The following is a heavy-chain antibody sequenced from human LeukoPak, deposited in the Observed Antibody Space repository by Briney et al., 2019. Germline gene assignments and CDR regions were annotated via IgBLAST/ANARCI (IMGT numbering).Heavy chain of an antibody. J-gene: IGHJ4*02. V-gene: IGHV3-30*18. Sequence: GGSLRLSCAASGFTFSSYGMHWVRQAPGKGLEWVAVISYDGSNKYYADSVKGRFTISRDNSKNTLYLQMNSQRAEDTAVYYCAKSLRTLQEPLDYWGQGTLVTVSS. CDR1: GFTFSSYG. D-gene: IGHD4-17*01. CDR2: ISYDGSNK. CDR3: AKSLRTLQEPLDY.